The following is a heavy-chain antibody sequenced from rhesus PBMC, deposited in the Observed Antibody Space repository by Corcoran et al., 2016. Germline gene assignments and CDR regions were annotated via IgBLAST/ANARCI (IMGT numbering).Heavy chain of an antibody. CDR2: IYGSSTST. J-gene: IGHJ3*01. V-gene: IGHV4-127*01. CDR1: GYSISSGYD. Sequence: QVQLQESGPGVVKPSETLSLTCAVSGYSISSGYDWSWIRQPPGKGLEWIGYIYGSSTSTNYNPSLKSRVTISKDTSKNQCSLKLSSVTAADTAVYYCARDWDAFDFWGQGLRVTVSS. CDR3: ARDWDAFDF.